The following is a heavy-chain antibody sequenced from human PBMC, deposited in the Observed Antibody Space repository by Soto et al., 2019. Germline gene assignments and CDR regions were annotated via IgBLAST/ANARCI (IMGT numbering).Heavy chain of an antibody. CDR3: AGGRSNEFCSSPPPRFDP. J-gene: IGHJ5*02. D-gene: IGHD3-10*02. CDR1: VFTFSNYD. CDR2: IGTLADT. Sequence: EVQLVESGGGLVQPGGSLRLSCVASVFTFSNYDMYWVRQATGKGLEWVSGIGTLADTYYAGSVKGRFTISRENAKNSLYLQMNSLRAGDTAVYFCAGGRSNEFCSSPPPRFDPWGRGTLVPVSS. V-gene: IGHV3-13*01.